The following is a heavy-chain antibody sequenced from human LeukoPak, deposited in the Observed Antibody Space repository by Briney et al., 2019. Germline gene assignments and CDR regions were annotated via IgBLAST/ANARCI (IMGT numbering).Heavy chain of an antibody. Sequence: GGSLRLSCAASGFTFSSYAMSWVRQAPGEGLEWVSAISGSGGSTYYADSVKGRFTISRDNSKNTLYLQMNSLRAEDTAVYYCAKDRDSGYEGFDYWGQGTLVTVSS. V-gene: IGHV3-23*01. CDR3: AKDRDSGYEGFDY. D-gene: IGHD5-12*01. CDR2: ISGSGGST. J-gene: IGHJ4*02. CDR1: GFTFSSYA.